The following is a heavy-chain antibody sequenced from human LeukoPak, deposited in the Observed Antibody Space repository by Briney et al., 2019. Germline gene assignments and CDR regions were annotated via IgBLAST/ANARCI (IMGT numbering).Heavy chain of an antibody. CDR3: ARSGYCSGGSCYSNHYYGMDV. J-gene: IGHJ6*04. D-gene: IGHD2-15*01. CDR2: IIPIFGTA. Sequence: SVKVSCKASGGTFSSYAISWVRQAPGQGLEWMGGIIPIFGTANYAQKFQGRVTITADESTSTAYMELSSLRSEDTAVYYCARSGYCSGGSCYSNHYYGMDVWGKGTTVTVSS. CDR1: GGTFSSYA. V-gene: IGHV1-69*13.